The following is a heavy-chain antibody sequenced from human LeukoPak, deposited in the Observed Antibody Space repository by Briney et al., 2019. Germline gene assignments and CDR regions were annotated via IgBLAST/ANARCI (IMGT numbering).Heavy chain of an antibody. V-gene: IGHV3-30*04. D-gene: IGHD3-3*01. Sequence: GGSLRLSCVASGLAFSSYSMHWVRQAPGKGLEWVGVISYDGSDEYYTDSVKGRFTIPRDNSKNTVYLQMNSLRADDTAVYYCARDFTPEWFDIHWGQGTLVTVS. CDR1: GLAFSSYS. CDR2: ISYDGSDE. CDR3: ARDFTPEWFDIH. J-gene: IGHJ4*02.